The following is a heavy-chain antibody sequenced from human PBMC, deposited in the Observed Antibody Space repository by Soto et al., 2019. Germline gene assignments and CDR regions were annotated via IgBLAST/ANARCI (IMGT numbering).Heavy chain of an antibody. CDR3: ARGNPFNYAGFDV. CDR1: GYTFSDFD. CDR2: MNAKSGDT. J-gene: IGHJ6*04. Sequence: QAHLEQSGAEVKRPGASVKVSCKASGYTFSDFDINWLRQTSGQGPEWMGWMNAKSGDTFFAQRFQGKFTMIWDPSLSTAYMEVGSLTSDDTAMYYCARGNPFNYAGFDVWGEGITVAVSS. D-gene: IGHD3-16*01. V-gene: IGHV1-8*01.